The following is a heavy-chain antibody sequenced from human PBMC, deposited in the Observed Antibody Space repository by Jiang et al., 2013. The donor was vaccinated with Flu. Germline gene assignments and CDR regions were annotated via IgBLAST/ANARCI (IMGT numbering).Heavy chain of an antibody. J-gene: IGHJ4*02. CDR3: ARHNSYYGSGGNFDS. CDR1: GGSISSNSFY. CDR2: IYSSGNT. V-gene: IGHV4-39*01. D-gene: IGHD3-10*01. Sequence: GSGLVKPSETLSLTCTVSGGSISSNSFYWGWVRQPPGKGLEWIGSIYSSGNTYYNPSLKSRVTMSVDTSNKQFSLKLSSVTAADAAVYYCARHNSYYGSGGNFDSWGQGTLITVSS.